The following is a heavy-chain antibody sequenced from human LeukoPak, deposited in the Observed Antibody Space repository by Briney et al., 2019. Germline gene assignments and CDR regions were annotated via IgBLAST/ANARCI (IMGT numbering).Heavy chain of an antibody. Sequence: SETLSLTCTVSGGSISGSSYYWGWIRQPPGKGLEWIGSIYYSGSTYYNPSLKSRVTISVDTSKNQFSLKLSSVTAADTAVYYCARPFDSSGFVGAFDIWGQGTMVTVSS. CDR2: IYYSGST. CDR1: GGSISGSSYY. CDR3: ARPFDSSGFVGAFDI. V-gene: IGHV4-39*01. D-gene: IGHD3-22*01. J-gene: IGHJ3*02.